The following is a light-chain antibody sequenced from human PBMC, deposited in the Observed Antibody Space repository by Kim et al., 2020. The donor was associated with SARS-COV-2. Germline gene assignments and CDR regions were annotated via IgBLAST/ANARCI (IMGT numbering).Light chain of an antibody. V-gene: IGLV1-40*01. J-gene: IGLJ2*01. CDR2: GDI. CDR3: QTYDSGHVV. CDR1: NVGPAYD. Sequence: GAPGPPVTVSCTGSNVGPAYDVHWSQQFPGSAPKLLIYGDIHRPSGVPDRFSGSKSGTSASLAITGLQGEDEADYFCQTYDSGHVVFGGGTQLTVL.